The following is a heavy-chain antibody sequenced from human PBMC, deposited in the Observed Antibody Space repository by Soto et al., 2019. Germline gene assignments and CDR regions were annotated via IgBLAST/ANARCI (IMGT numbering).Heavy chain of an antibody. J-gene: IGHJ4*02. CDR1: GFTFSSYA. Sequence: PGGSLRLSCAASGFTFSSYAMHWVRQAPGKGLEWVAVISYDGSNKYYADYVKGRFTISRDNSKNTLYLQMNSLRAEDTAVYYFATLPASSIAPQYYFDYWGQGTLVTVSS. V-gene: IGHV3-30-3*01. CDR2: ISYDGSNK. CDR3: ATLPASSIAPQYYFDY. D-gene: IGHD6-6*01.